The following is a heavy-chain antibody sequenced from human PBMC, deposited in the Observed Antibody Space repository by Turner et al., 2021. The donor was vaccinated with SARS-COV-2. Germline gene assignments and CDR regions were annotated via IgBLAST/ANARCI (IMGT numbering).Heavy chain of an antibody. CDR2: ISYDGSNK. J-gene: IGHJ6*02. V-gene: IGHV3-30-3*01. D-gene: IGHD6-19*01. Sequence: QVQLVESGGGVVQPGRSLRLSCAASGFTPSSHAMHWVRQAPGKGLEWVAVISYDGSNKYYADSVKGRFTISRDNSKNTLYLQMNSLRAEDTAVYYCARDRGIAVADSYYYYYYGMDVWGQGTTVTVSS. CDR3: ARDRGIAVADSYYYYYYGMDV. CDR1: GFTPSSHA.